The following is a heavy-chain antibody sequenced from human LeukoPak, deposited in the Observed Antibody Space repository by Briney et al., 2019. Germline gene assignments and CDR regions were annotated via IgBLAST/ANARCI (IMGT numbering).Heavy chain of an antibody. CDR3: GRANYYDSSGYSRGAFDI. CDR1: GFTFSSYG. D-gene: IGHD3-22*01. J-gene: IGHJ3*02. CDR2: IFHSGST. V-gene: IGHV4-38-2*01. Sequence: GSLRLSCAASGFTFSSYGMNWVRQAPGKGLEWIGSIFHSGSTYYNPSLKSRVTISVGTSKNQFSLKLSSVTAADTAVYYCGRANYYDSSGYSRGAFDIWGQGTMVSVSS.